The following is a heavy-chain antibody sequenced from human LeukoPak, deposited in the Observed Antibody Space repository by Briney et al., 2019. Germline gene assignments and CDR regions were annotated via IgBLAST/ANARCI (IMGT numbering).Heavy chain of an antibody. Sequence: ASVKVSCKASGYSFTGYYIHWVRQAPGQGLEWMGWINPNSGGTNYAQTFQGGVTMTRDTSITTAYMELSRLRSDDTAVYYCARVRGSCTLDYWGQGTLVTVSS. V-gene: IGHV1-2*02. J-gene: IGHJ4*02. CDR3: ARVRGSCTLDY. D-gene: IGHD1-26*01. CDR1: GYSFTGYY. CDR2: INPNSGGT.